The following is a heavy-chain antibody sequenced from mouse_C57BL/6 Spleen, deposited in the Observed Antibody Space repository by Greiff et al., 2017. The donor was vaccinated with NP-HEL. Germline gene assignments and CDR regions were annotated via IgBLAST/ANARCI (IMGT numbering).Heavy chain of an antibody. Sequence: VQLQQPGAELVKPGASVKMSCKASGYTFTSYWITWVKQRPGQGLEWIGDIYPGSGSTNYNEKFKSKATLTVDTSSSTAYMQLSSLTSEDSAVYYCARGRGLPYGGCAYWGQGTLVTVSA. CDR2: IYPGSGST. D-gene: IGHD1-1*01. CDR3: ARGRGLPYGGCAY. CDR1: GYTFTSYW. V-gene: IGHV1-55*01. J-gene: IGHJ3*01.